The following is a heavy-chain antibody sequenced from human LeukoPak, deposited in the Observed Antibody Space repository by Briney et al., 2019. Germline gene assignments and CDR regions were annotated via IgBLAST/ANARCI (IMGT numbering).Heavy chain of an antibody. D-gene: IGHD3-3*01. Sequence: ASVKVSCKASGYTFTSYDINWVRQATGQGLEWMGWMNPNSGNTGYAQRFQGRVTMTRNTSISTAYMELSSLRSGDTAVYYCASQHLGITIFGVVISDYGMDVWGQGTTVTVSS. V-gene: IGHV1-8*01. CDR2: MNPNSGNT. CDR3: ASQHLGITIFGVVISDYGMDV. J-gene: IGHJ6*02. CDR1: GYTFTSYD.